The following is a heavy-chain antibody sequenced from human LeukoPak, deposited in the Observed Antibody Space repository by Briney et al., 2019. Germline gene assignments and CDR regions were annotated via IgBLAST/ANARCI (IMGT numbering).Heavy chain of an antibody. Sequence: SETLSLTCTVSGGSISSHYWSWIRQPPGKGLEWIGYIYYSGSTNYNPSLKSRVTISVDTSKNQFSLKLSSVTAADTAVYYCARDTNKDAFDIWGQGTMVTVSS. CDR3: ARDTNKDAFDI. CDR2: IYYSGST. D-gene: IGHD2-8*01. V-gene: IGHV4-59*11. J-gene: IGHJ3*02. CDR1: GGSISSHY.